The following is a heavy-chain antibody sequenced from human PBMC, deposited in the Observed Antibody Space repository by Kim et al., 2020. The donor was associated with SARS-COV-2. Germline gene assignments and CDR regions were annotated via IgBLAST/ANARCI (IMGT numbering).Heavy chain of an antibody. Sequence: ASVKVSCKTSGYGFTNNYLHWVRLAPGQGLEWMGMVYPNAGSTTYAQKFQGRVTMTSDTPTRTGYMELSSLTSEDTAVYYCARDLEGFDYWGQGTLVTVS. CDR1: GYGFTNNY. D-gene: IGHD1-1*01. CDR2: VYPNAGST. J-gene: IGHJ4*02. V-gene: IGHV1-46*01. CDR3: ARDLEGFDY.